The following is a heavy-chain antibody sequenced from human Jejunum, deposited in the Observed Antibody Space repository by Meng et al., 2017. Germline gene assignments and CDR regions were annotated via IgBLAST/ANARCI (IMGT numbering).Heavy chain of an antibody. CDR1: GYTFNNSP. D-gene: IGHD4-11*01. V-gene: IGHV1-3*01. CDR3: AREDDYRNYFDC. J-gene: IGHJ4*02. CDR2: ITAGNGNT. Sequence: QFKLVQSGAEVMRPGASVTASCKAPGYTFNNSPMHWVRQAPGQRLEWMGRITAGNGNTKYSQKFQGRITISRDTSASTAYMELKSLGSEDTAFYYCAREDDYRNYFDCWGQGTLVTVSS.